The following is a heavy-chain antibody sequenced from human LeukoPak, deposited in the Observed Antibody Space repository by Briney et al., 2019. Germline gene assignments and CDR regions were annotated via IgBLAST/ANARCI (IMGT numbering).Heavy chain of an antibody. CDR2: IYYSGST. D-gene: IGHD3-16*02. J-gene: IGHJ5*02. Sequence: SETLSLTCTVSGGSISSYYRSWIRQPPGKGLEWIGYIYYSGSTNYNPSLKSRVTISVDTSKNQFSLKLSSVTAADTAVYYCARGGVYDYIWGSYRNNWFDPWGRGTLVTVSS. V-gene: IGHV4-59*01. CDR1: GGSISSYY. CDR3: ARGGVYDYIWGSYRNNWFDP.